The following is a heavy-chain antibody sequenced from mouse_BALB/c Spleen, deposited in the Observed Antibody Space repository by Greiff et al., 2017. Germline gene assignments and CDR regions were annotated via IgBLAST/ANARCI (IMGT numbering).Heavy chain of an antibody. V-gene: IGHV1S56*01. J-gene: IGHJ4*01. Sequence: VMLVESGPELVKPGASVRISCKASGYTFTSYYIHWVKQRPGQGLEWIGWIYPGNVNTKYNEKFKGKATLTADKSSSTAYMQLSSLTSEDSAVYFCATYYGNAMDYWGQGTSVTVSS. D-gene: IGHD2-10*01. CDR2: IYPGNVNT. CDR1: GYTFTSYY. CDR3: ATYYGNAMDY.